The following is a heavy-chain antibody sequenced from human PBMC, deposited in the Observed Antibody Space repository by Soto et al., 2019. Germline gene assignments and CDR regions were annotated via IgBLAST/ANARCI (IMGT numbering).Heavy chain of an antibody. V-gene: IGHV1-69*13. Sequence: GASVKVSCKASGGTFSTYSINWVRQAPGQGLEWVGGIIPLFGTTNYAQKFKGRVTITADEPTSTAYMELSSLRAEDAAVYYCANLPAANYGMDVWGQGTTVTVSS. CDR2: IIPLFGTT. CDR3: ANLPAANYGMDV. D-gene: IGHD2-2*01. CDR1: GGTFSTYS. J-gene: IGHJ6*02.